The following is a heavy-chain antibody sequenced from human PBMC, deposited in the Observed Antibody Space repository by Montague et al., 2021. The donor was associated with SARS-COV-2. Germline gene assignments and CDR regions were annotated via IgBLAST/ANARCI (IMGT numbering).Heavy chain of an antibody. CDR2: IYHSGST. J-gene: IGHJ5*02. CDR3: ARDCYDYGSGSYQRWFNP. V-gene: IGHV4-38-2*02. CDR1: GYSISSGYY. D-gene: IGHD3-10*01. Sequence: SETLSLTCTVSGYSISSGYYWGWIRQPPGKGLEWIGSIYHSGSTHYNPSLKSRVTISVDTSKNQFSLKLSSVTAADTAVYYCARDCYDYGSGSYQRWFNPWGQGTLVTVSS.